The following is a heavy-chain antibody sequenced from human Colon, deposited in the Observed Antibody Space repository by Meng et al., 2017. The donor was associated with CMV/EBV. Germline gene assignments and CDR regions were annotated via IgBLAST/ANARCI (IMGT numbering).Heavy chain of an antibody. CDR3: ARGNDFWSGSVYYHYFDL. CDR1: GGSMSGYY. D-gene: IGHD3-3*01. CDR2: IFDRGSV. J-gene: IGHJ2*01. Sequence: GSLRLSCDVSGGSMSGYYWSWLRQPPGKELEWIGFIFDRGSVNYNPSLQSRLTMSADTSNNQFFLNLTSVTAADTDVYYCARGNDFWSGSVYYHYFDLWGRGTLVTVSS. V-gene: IGHV4-59*01.